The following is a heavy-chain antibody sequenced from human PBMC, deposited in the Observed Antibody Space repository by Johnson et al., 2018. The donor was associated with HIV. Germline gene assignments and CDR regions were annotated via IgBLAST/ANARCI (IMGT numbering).Heavy chain of an antibody. Sequence: QVQLVESGGGVVQPGRSLRLSCAASGFTFSIYGMHWVRQAPGKGLEWVAVIWYDGSNKYYADSVKGRFTISRDNSKKTLFLQMNSLRVEDTAVYYCARSGGYLNAFDIWGQGTMVTVSS. D-gene: IGHD6-13*01. CDR3: ARSGGYLNAFDI. CDR1: GFTFSIYG. CDR2: IWYDGSNK. V-gene: IGHV3-33*01. J-gene: IGHJ3*02.